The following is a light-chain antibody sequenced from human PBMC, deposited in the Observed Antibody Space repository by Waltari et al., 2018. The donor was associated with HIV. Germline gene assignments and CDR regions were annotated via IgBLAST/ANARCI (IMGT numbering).Light chain of an antibody. CDR2: GAS. Sequence: DIVLTQSPQLLSASVGDTVTITCRASQGIRNYLAWYQRKPGRAPKLLVYGASTLRDGVPSRFVGSGSGTQFTLTITRLQSDDFATYYCQQETSYPLTFGPGTRVDV. J-gene: IGKJ3*01. CDR3: QQETSYPLT. CDR1: QGIRNY. V-gene: IGKV1-9*01.